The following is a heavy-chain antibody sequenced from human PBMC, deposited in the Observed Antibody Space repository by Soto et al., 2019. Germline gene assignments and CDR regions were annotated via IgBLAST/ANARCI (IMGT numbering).Heavy chain of an antibody. V-gene: IGHV1-69*13. CDR3: ARGSAVYYDILTGWKLIDNWFDP. D-gene: IGHD3-9*01. J-gene: IGHJ5*02. CDR2: IIPIFGTA. Sequence: SVKVSCKASGGTFSSYAISWVRQAPGQGLEWMGGIIPIFGTANYAQKFQGRVTITADESTSTAYMELSSLRSEDTAVYYCARGSAVYYDILTGWKLIDNWFDPWGQGTLVTVSS. CDR1: GGTFSSYA.